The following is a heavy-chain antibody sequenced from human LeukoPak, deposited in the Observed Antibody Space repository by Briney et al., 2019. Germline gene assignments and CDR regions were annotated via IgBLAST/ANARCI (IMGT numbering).Heavy chain of an antibody. Sequence: SETLSLTCAVYGGSFSGYYWSWIRQPPGKGLEWIGEINHSGSTYYNPSLKSRVTISVDTSKNQFSLKLSSVTAADTAVYYCARVTHYYDSGSYPYWGQGTLVTVSS. CDR1: GGSFSGYY. CDR2: INHSGST. D-gene: IGHD3-10*01. J-gene: IGHJ4*02. V-gene: IGHV4-34*01. CDR3: ARVTHYYDSGSYPY.